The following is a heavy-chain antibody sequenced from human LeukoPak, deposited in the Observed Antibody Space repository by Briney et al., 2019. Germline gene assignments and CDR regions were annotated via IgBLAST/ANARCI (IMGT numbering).Heavy chain of an antibody. J-gene: IGHJ6*03. CDR2: YYYSGST. Sequence: SETLSLTCTVSGGSISSSSYYWGWIRQPPGKGLEWIGSYYYSGSTYYNPSLKSRVTISVDTSKNQFSLKLSSVTAADTAVYYCARQGYDFWSGYPGHYYYYMDVWGKGTTVTVSS. CDR3: ARQGYDFWSGYPGHYYYYMDV. CDR1: GGSISSSSYY. D-gene: IGHD3-3*01. V-gene: IGHV4-39*01.